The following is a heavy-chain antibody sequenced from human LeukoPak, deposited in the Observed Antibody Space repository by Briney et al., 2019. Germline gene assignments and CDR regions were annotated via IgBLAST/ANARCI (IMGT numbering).Heavy chain of an antibody. CDR1: GYTFTSYY. J-gene: IGHJ4*02. CDR3: ARDSTVTSHSFDY. Sequence: ASVKVSCKASGYTFTSYYMHWVRQAPGQGLEWMGWINPNSGGTNYAQKFQGRVTMTRDTSISTAYMELSRLRSDDTAVYYCARDSTVTSHSFDYWGQGTLVTVSS. V-gene: IGHV1-2*02. CDR2: INPNSGGT. D-gene: IGHD4-17*01.